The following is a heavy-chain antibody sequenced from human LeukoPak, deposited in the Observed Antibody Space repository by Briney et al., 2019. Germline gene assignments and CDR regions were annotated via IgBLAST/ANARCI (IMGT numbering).Heavy chain of an antibody. J-gene: IGHJ5*02. CDR2: IKSDGKT. CDR1: GFTFNTYA. CDR3: AKCRVETYSSGWCNWLDP. Sequence: PGGSLRLSCAASGFTFNTYAMSWVRQAPGMGLEWVSAIKSDGKTRYADSVKGRFTISRDNPKNALSLQMNSLRAEDTALYYCAKCRVETYSSGWCNWLDPWGQGTQVTVSS. D-gene: IGHD6-19*01. V-gene: IGHV3-23*01.